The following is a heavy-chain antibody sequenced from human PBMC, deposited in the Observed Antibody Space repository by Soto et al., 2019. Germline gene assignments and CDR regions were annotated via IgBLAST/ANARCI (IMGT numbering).Heavy chain of an antibody. J-gene: IGHJ4*02. CDR1: GYTFTSYG. CDR2: ISAYNGNT. CDR3: ARMTAAAYEYYFDY. Sequence: ASVKVSCKASGYTFTSYGISWVRQAPGQGLEWMGWISAYNGNTNYAQKLQGRVTMTTDTSTSTAYMELRSLRSDDTAVYYCARMTAAAYEYYFDYWGQGTLVTVSS. D-gene: IGHD6-25*01. V-gene: IGHV1-18*01.